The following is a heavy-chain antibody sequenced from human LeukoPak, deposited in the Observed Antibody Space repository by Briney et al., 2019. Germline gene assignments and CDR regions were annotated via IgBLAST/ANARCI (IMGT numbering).Heavy chain of an antibody. CDR2: IRYDGSNK. CDR3: AGTYPDYYDSSGRNDAFDI. J-gene: IGHJ3*02. D-gene: IGHD3-22*01. V-gene: IGHV3-30*02. Sequence: GGSLTLPCAASGFTFNSFGMHWVRQAPGKGLEWVAFIRYDGSNKYYADSVKGRFTISRDNSKNTLYLQMNSLRAEDTAVYYCAGTYPDYYDSSGRNDAFDIWGQGTMVTVSS. CDR1: GFTFNSFG.